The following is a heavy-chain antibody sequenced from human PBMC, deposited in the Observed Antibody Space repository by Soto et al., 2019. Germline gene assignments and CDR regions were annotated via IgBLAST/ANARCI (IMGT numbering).Heavy chain of an antibody. CDR2: ISYDGSNK. D-gene: IGHD5-12*01. V-gene: IGHV3-30-3*01. CDR1: GFTFSSYA. J-gene: IGHJ6*02. CDR3: ARGKWPDYYYGMDV. Sequence: GGSLRFSCAASGFTFSSYAMHWVRQAPGKGLEWVAVISYDGSNKYYADSVKGRFTISRDNSKNTLYLQMNSLRAEDTAVYYCARGKWPDYYYGMDVWGQGTTVTVSS.